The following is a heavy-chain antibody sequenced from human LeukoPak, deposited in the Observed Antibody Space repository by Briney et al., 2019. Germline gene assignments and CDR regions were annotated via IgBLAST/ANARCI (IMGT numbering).Heavy chain of an antibody. D-gene: IGHD3-10*01. CDR1: GFTFSSYA. J-gene: IGHJ4*02. CDR3: ATGSMVRGVIISLDY. Sequence: GGSLRLSCAASGFTFSSYAMHWVRQASGKGLEYVSAISSNGGSTYYANSVKGRFTISRDNSKNTLYLQMGSLRAEDMAVYYCATGSMVRGVIISLDYWGQGTLVTVSS. CDR2: ISSNGGST. V-gene: IGHV3-64*01.